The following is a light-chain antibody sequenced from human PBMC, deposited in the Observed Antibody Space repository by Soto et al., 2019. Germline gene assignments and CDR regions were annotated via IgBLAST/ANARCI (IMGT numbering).Light chain of an antibody. Sequence: EIVMRQAPATLSVSRGERATLTCRASQSVSSTLAWYQQKPGQAPRFLVYGASIRATGIAARFSGSGCGTVFTLTISTLQSEDFAIYYCQHYNNWRPWAFGQGTKVDIK. CDR1: QSVSST. CDR2: GAS. V-gene: IGKV3-15*01. CDR3: QHYNNWRPWA. J-gene: IGKJ1*01.